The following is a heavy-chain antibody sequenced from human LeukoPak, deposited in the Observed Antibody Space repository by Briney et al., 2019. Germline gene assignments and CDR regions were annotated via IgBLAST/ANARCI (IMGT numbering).Heavy chain of an antibody. CDR3: GRERVGYFGS. V-gene: IGHV3-33*02. Sequence: GGSLRLSCAASGVTFSGYGMHGVRDAPGKRLEWLVVIWCDRRYKDYAESGQFRFTISRDNSTHSVLLQMNSLRTEDTSVYYCGRERVGYFGSWGQGTLVTVSS. CDR1: GVTFSGYG. CDR2: IWCDRRYK. D-gene: IGHD2-15*01. J-gene: IGHJ4*02.